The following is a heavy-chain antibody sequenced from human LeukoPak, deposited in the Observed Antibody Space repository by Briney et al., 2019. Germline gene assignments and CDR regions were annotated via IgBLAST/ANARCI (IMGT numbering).Heavy chain of an antibody. CDR3: ARGGYHDGSSYRLGANRYYFDY. J-gene: IGHJ4*02. CDR1: GFTFSNYD. CDR2: IGTAGGT. V-gene: IGHV3-13*01. Sequence: GGSLRLSCAASGFTFSNYDMHWVRQDTAKGLEWVSGIGTAGGTYYPGSVKGRFTISRENAKASLYLQMSSLRVEDTAVYYCARGGYHDGSSYRLGANRYYFDYWGQGILVTVSS. D-gene: IGHD3-22*01.